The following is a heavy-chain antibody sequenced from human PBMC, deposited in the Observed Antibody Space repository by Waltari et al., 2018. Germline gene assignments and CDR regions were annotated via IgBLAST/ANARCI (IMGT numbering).Heavy chain of an antibody. V-gene: IGHV3-7*01. CDR1: GFTLSYHW. CDR3: TDPPRGV. Sequence: EVQLVESGGDLVQPGGSLRLSCEVSGFTLSYHWMSWVRQAPGKGLEWVANIKEDGSEKNYVDSVKGRFAIYRDNAKNSAYLQMTNLRAEDTAVYYCTDPPRGVWGQGTTVIVSS. J-gene: IGHJ6*02. CDR2: IKEDGSEK.